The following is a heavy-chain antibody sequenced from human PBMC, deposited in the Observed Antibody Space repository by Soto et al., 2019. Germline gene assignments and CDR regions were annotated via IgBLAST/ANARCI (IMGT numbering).Heavy chain of an antibody. CDR3: AKYYYDSSGYSSYWYFDL. Sequence: EVQLLESGGGLVQPGGSLRLSCAASGFTFSSYAMSWVRQAPGKGLEWVSAISGSGGSTYYADSVKGRFTISRDNSKNTLYLQMNSLRAEDTAVYYCAKYYYDSSGYSSYWYFDLWGRGTLVTVSS. CDR1: GFTFSSYA. CDR2: ISGSGGST. J-gene: IGHJ2*01. D-gene: IGHD3-22*01. V-gene: IGHV3-23*01.